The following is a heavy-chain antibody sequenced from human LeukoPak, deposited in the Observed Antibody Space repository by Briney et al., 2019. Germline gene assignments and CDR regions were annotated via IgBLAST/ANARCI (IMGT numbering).Heavy chain of an antibody. CDR1: GYTFTTFG. D-gene: IGHD3-3*01. Sequence: ASVKVSCKASGYTFTTFGISWVRQAPGQGLEWMGWISGYNGNTNYAQEVQGRVTMTTDTSTTTAYMELRSLRSDDTAVYYCARGLDYDFWSGYHFDYWGQGTLVTVSS. CDR3: ARGLDYDFWSGYHFDY. V-gene: IGHV1-18*01. CDR2: ISGYNGNT. J-gene: IGHJ4*02.